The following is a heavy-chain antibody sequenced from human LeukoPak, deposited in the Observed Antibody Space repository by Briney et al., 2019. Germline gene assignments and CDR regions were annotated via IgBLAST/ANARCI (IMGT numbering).Heavy chain of an antibody. D-gene: IGHD1-26*01. CDR2: ISYDGSNK. CDR1: GFTFSNYG. V-gene: IGHV3-30*18. Sequence: GGSLRLSCAASGFTFSNYGMHWVRQAPGKGLEWVAVISYDGSNKYYTDSVKSRFTISRDNSKNTLYLQMNSLRAEDTAVYYCAKGGAEWELLNWFDPWGQGTLVTVSS. CDR3: AKGGAEWELLNWFDP. J-gene: IGHJ5*02.